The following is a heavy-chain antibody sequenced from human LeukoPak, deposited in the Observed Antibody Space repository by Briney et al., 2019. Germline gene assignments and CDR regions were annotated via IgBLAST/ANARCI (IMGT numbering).Heavy chain of an antibody. D-gene: IGHD6-19*01. CDR2: ISYDGSNK. Sequence: PGRSLRLSCAASGFTFSSYGMHWVRQAPGKGLEWVAVISYDGSNKYYADSVKGRFTISRDNSKNTLYLQMNSLRAEDTAVYYCAKDLVAGTGLVDYWGQGTLVTVSS. J-gene: IGHJ4*02. CDR3: AKDLVAGTGLVDY. CDR1: GFTFSSYG. V-gene: IGHV3-30*18.